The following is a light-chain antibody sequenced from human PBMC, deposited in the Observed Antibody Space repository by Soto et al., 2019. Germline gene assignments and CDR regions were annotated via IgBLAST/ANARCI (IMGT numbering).Light chain of an antibody. V-gene: IGKV1-5*02. J-gene: IGKJ4*01. CDR1: QSIGSL. Sequence: DIRITQSPASLSESVSYRGTFICRASQSIGSLLAWYQQKPGKAPKLLIYEASSLQSGVPSRFSGSGSGTEFTLTISSLQPDDFGTYFCQQFSTFFLTFGGGTKVDI. CDR2: EAS. CDR3: QQFSTFFLT.